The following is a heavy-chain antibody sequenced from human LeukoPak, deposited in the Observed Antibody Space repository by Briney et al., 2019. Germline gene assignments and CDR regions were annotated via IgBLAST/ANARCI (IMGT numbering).Heavy chain of an antibody. CDR3: GRSGVDNWFDP. J-gene: IGHJ5*02. Sequence: ASVKVSCKASGYTFTGYYIHWVRQAPGQGLEWMGRINPNSGGTNYAQKFQGRVSMTRDTSISTADMELTRLRSDDTAVYYCGRSGVDNWFDPWGQGTLVTVSS. V-gene: IGHV1-2*06. D-gene: IGHD3-10*01. CDR2: INPNSGGT. CDR1: GYTFTGYY.